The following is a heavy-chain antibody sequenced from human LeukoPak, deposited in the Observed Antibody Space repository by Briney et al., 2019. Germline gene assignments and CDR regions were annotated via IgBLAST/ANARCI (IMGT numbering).Heavy chain of an antibody. CDR1: GGTFSSYA. J-gene: IGHJ6*02. CDR3: ARSGGYSSSHEKKYYYYGMDV. Sequence: GASVKVSCKASGGTFSSYAISWVRQAPGQGLEWMGRIIPILGIANYAQKFQGRVTITADKSTSTAYMELSSLRSEDTAVYYCARSGGYSSSHEKKYYYYGMDVWGQGTTVTVSS. V-gene: IGHV1-69*04. D-gene: IGHD6-13*01. CDR2: IIPILGIA.